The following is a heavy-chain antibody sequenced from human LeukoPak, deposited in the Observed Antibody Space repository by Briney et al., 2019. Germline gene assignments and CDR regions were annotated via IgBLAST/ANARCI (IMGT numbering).Heavy chain of an antibody. CDR3: AKDRETYDTSGYYFVRIFTHFHY. CDR1: GFTFRSYA. V-gene: IGHV3-23*01. CDR2: ISGSGGSP. Sequence: GGSLRLSCAASGFTFRSYAMSWVRQAPGKGLEWVSAISGSGGSPYYADSVKGRFTISRDNSKNTLFLEMNSLRVEDTAVYYCAKDRETYDTSGYYFVRIFTHFHYWGQGSLVTVSS. J-gene: IGHJ4*02. D-gene: IGHD3-22*01.